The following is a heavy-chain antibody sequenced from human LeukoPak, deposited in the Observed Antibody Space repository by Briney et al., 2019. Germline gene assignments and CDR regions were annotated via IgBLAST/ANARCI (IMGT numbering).Heavy chain of an antibody. Sequence: ASVKVSCKASGYTFTGYYMLWLRQAPGQGLEWMGWINPNSGGTNYAQKFQGRVTMTRDTSISTAYMELSRLRSDDTAVYYCARGTGEGYTYGRYYFDYWGQGTLVTVSS. V-gene: IGHV1-2*02. CDR1: GYTFTGYY. J-gene: IGHJ4*02. CDR3: ARGTGEGYTYGRYYFDY. CDR2: INPNSGGT. D-gene: IGHD5-18*01.